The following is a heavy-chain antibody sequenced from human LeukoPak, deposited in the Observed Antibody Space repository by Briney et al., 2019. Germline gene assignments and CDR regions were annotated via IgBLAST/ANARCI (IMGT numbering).Heavy chain of an antibody. J-gene: IGHJ3*02. CDR3: ARGYSGSYSGSGGAFDI. CDR1: GFTFSSYW. V-gene: IGHV3-74*01. D-gene: IGHD1-26*01. Sequence: GGSLRLSCAASGFTFSSYWMHWVRQAPGKGLVWVSRINSDGSSTSYAVSVKGRFTISRDNAKNTLYLQMNSLRAEDTAVYYCARGYSGSYSGSGGAFDIWGQGTMVTVSS. CDR2: INSDGSST.